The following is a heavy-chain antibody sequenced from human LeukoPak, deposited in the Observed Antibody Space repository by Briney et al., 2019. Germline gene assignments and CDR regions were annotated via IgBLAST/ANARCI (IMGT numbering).Heavy chain of an antibody. J-gene: IGHJ4*02. Sequence: ASVKVSCKASGYTFTSYYMHWVRQAPGQGLEWMGGIIPIFGTANYAQKFQGRVTITADESTSTAYMELSSLRSEDTAVYYCARATTYYYDSSGYYPGDYWGQGTLVTVSS. CDR1: GYTFTSYY. V-gene: IGHV1-69*13. CDR3: ARATTYYYDSSGYYPGDY. CDR2: IIPIFGTA. D-gene: IGHD3-22*01.